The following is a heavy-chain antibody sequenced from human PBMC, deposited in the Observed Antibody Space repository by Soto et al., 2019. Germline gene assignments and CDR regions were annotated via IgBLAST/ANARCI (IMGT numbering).Heavy chain of an antibody. CDR2: IYYSGST. D-gene: IGHD3-3*01. Sequence: TLSLTCTVSGGSISSYYWSWIRQPPGKGLEWIGYIYYSGSTNYNPSLKSRVTISVDTSKNQFSLKLSSVTAADTAVYYCARSYDFWSGYLGTSWFDPWGQGTLVTVSS. CDR3: ARSYDFWSGYLGTSWFDP. CDR1: GGSISSYY. J-gene: IGHJ5*02. V-gene: IGHV4-59*01.